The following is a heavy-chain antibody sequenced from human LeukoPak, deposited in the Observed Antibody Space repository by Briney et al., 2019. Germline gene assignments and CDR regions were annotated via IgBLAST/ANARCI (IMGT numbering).Heavy chain of an antibody. D-gene: IGHD3-22*01. CDR3: AKDHSSGYIDN. CDR1: GFTFSSYG. J-gene: IGHJ4*02. CDR2: IWYDGRNK. V-gene: IGHV3-33*06. Sequence: GRSLRLSCAASGFTFSSYGMNWVRQAPGKGLEWVAVIWYDGRNKYYADSVKGRFTISRDNSKNTLYLQMNSLRAEDTAVYYCAKDHSSGYIDNWGQGTLVTVSS.